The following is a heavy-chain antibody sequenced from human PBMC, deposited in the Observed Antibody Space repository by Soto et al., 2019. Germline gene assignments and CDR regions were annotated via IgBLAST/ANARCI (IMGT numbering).Heavy chain of an antibody. CDR3: ARGSCSGGSCYLGYYYYGMDV. V-gene: IGHV4-34*01. J-gene: IGHJ6*02. CDR2: INHSGST. D-gene: IGHD2-15*01. CDR1: GGSFSGYY. Sequence: PSETLSLTCAVYGGSFSGYYWSWIRQPPGKGLEWIGEINHSGSTNYNPSLKSRVTISVDTSKNQFSLKLSSVTAADTAVYYCARGSCSGGSCYLGYYYYGMDVWGQGTTVTVSS.